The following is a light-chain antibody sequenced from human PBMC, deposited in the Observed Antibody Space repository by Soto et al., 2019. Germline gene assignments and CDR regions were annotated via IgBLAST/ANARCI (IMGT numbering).Light chain of an antibody. CDR3: QHYGHALWA. Sequence: EIVLTQSPGTLSLSSGERATLSRRASQSVSSSRVGCQRKKPGQAPRLLIYGASTRAAGIPARLRSSWGGTDFTLTISRLEPEDFAVYYWQHYGHALWAFGQGTKVDIK. J-gene: IGKJ1*01. CDR2: GAS. V-gene: IGKV3-20*01. CDR1: QSVSSSR.